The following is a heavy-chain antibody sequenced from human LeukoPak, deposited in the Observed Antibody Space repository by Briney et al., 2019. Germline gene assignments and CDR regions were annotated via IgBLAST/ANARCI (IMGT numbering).Heavy chain of an antibody. CDR1: GGSFSGYY. D-gene: IGHD1-26*01. Sequence: SETLSLTCAVYGGSFSGYYWSWIRQPPGKGLEWIGEINHSGSTNYNPSLKSRVTISVDTSKNQFSLKLSSVTAADTAVYYCARRLSGNYYPFDYWGQGTLVTVSS. V-gene: IGHV4-34*01. CDR3: ARRLSGNYYPFDY. CDR2: INHSGST. J-gene: IGHJ4*02.